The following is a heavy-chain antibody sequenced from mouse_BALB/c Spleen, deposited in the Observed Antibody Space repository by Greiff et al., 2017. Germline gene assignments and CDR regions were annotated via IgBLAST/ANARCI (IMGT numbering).Heavy chain of an antibody. Sequence: VKLQESGAELARPGASVKLSCKASGYTFTSYWMQWVKQRPGQGLEWIGAIYPGDGDTRYTQKFKGKATLTADKSSSTAYMQLSSLASEDSAVYYCARSGWDGGRFAYWGQGTLVTVSA. J-gene: IGHJ3*01. D-gene: IGHD4-1*01. CDR2: IYPGDGDT. V-gene: IGHV1-87*01. CDR1: GYTFTSYW. CDR3: ARSGWDGGRFAY.